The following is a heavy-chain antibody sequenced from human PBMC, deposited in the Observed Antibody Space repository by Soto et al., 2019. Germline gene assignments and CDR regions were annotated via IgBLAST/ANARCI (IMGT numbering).Heavy chain of an antibody. Sequence: QVQLVESGGGVVQPGRSLRLSCAASGFTFSSYGMHWVRQAPGKGLEWVAVISYDGSNKYYADSVKGQFTISRDNSKNTLYLQMNSLRAEDTAVYYCAKSRDCTNGVCQYYFDYWGQGTLVTVSS. CDR1: GFTFSSYG. D-gene: IGHD2-8*01. CDR2: ISYDGSNK. J-gene: IGHJ4*02. CDR3: AKSRDCTNGVCQYYFDY. V-gene: IGHV3-30*18.